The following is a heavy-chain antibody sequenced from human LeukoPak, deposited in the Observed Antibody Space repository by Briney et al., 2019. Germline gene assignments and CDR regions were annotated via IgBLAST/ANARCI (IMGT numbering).Heavy chain of an antibody. D-gene: IGHD6-6*01. V-gene: IGHV3-74*01. Sequence: GGSLRLSCAASGFTFSSYWMHWVRQAPGKGLVRVSRIHTDGSATDYADSVKGRFTISRDNAKNTLILQMNSLRDEDTAVYYCTRGTTAARPDYFDYWGQGTLVTVSS. CDR2: IHTDGSAT. J-gene: IGHJ4*02. CDR1: GFTFSSYW. CDR3: TRGTTAARPDYFDY.